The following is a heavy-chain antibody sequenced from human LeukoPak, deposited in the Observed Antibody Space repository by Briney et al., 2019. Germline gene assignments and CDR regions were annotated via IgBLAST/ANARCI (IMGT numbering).Heavy chain of an antibody. CDR3: AREDYYDSGSSDY. Sequence: ASVKVSCKASGYTFTSYDINWVRQAPGQGLEWMGWMNPNSLNTGYAQRFQGRITLTRNTSIGTAYMELSSLRSEDTAIYYCAREDYYDSGSSDYWGQGTLVTVSS. CDR2: MNPNSLNT. J-gene: IGHJ4*02. CDR1: GYTFTSYD. V-gene: IGHV1-8*03. D-gene: IGHD3-22*01.